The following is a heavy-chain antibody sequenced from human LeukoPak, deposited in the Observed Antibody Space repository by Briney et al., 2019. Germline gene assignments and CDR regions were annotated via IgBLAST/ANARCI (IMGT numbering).Heavy chain of an antibody. CDR3: ARRYSGYDHVDY. Sequence: SETLSLTCTVSGGSITSSTYYWDWIRQPPGKGLEWIGSIYHSGSTYYNPSLESRVTISADTSKNQFSLKLSSVTAADTAMYYCARRYSGYDHVDYWGQGTLITVSS. CDR1: GGSITSSTYY. V-gene: IGHV4-39*01. J-gene: IGHJ4*02. D-gene: IGHD5-12*01. CDR2: IYHSGST.